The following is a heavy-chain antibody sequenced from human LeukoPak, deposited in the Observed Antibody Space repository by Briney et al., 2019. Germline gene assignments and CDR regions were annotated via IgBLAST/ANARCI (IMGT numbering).Heavy chain of an antibody. CDR1: GGSISSSSYY. D-gene: IGHD4-23*01. V-gene: IGHV4-39*01. J-gene: IGHJ3*02. CDR3: ARHSTKVVTFDAFDI. CDR2: IYYSGST. Sequence: SETLSLTCTVSGGSISSSSYYWGWIRQPPGKGLEWIGSIYYSGSTYYNPSLKSRVTISVDTSKNQFSLKLSSVTAADTAVYYCARHSTKVVTFDAFDIWGQGTMVTVSS.